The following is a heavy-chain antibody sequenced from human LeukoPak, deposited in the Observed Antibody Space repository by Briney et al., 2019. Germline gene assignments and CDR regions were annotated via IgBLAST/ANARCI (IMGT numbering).Heavy chain of an antibody. V-gene: IGHV4-59*01. CDR3: ARGLLSYDFWSGYYDVYGMDV. D-gene: IGHD3-3*01. J-gene: IGHJ6*02. CDR2: IYYSGST. Sequence: SETLSLTCTVSGGSISSYYWSWIRQPPGKGLEWIGYIYYSGSTNYNPSLKSRVTISVDTSKNQFSLKLSSVTAADTAVYYCARGLLSYDFWSGYYDVYGMDVWGQGTTVTVSS. CDR1: GGSISSYY.